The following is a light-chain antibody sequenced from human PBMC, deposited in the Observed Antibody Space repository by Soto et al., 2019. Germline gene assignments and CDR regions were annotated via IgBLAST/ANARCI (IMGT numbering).Light chain of an antibody. V-gene: IGKV3-15*01. CDR3: QQYNDWPPYT. CDR2: AAS. CDR1: ESVSAD. Sequence: EIKMTQSPATLSVSPGERATLSCRASESVSADLAWYQQKPGQAPRLLIYAASTRAPGIPGRFTGSGFGTDFTLTISSLQSEDFAVYYCQQYNDWPPYTFGQGTKVEIK. J-gene: IGKJ2*01.